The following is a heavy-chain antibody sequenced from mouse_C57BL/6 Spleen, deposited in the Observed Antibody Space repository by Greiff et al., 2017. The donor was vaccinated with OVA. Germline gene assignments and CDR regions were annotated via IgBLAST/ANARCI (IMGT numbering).Heavy chain of an antibody. V-gene: IGHV2-9-1*01. CDR3: ASLYYYGSRGSYAMDY. J-gene: IGHJ4*01. CDR1: GFSLTSYA. Sequence: VKLVESGPGLVAPSQSLSITCTVSGFSLTSYAISWVRPPPGKCLEWLGVIWTGGGTNYNSALKSRLSISKDNSKSQVFLKMNSLQTDDTARYYCASLYYYGSRGSYAMDYWGQGTSVTVSS. CDR2: IWTGGGT. D-gene: IGHD1-1*01.